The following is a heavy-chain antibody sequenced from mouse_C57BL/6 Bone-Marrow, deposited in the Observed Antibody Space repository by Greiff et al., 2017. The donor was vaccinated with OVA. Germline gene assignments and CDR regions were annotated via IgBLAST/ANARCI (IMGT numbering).Heavy chain of an antibody. J-gene: IGHJ3*01. Sequence: EVQLQQSVAELVRPGASVKLSCTASGFNIKNTYMHWVKQRPEQGLEWIGRIDPANGNTKYAPKFQGKATITADTSSNTAYLQLSSLTSEDTAIYYCASSQLGLRFPFAYWGQGTLVTVSA. CDR2: IDPANGNT. V-gene: IGHV14-3*01. CDR1: GFNIKNTY. D-gene: IGHD3-1*01. CDR3: ASSQLGLRFPFAY.